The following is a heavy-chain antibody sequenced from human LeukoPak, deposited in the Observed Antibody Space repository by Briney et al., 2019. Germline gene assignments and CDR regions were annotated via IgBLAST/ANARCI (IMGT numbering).Heavy chain of an antibody. V-gene: IGHV1-8*01. J-gene: IGHJ6*03. Sequence: ASVKASCKASGYSFTNFDINWVRQATGQGLEWMGWMNPNSGNKGYAQKFQGRVTMTMNTSITTAYMELSSLRSEDTAVYYCARGPQWRGDYYYMDVWGRGTTVTVSS. CDR1: GYSFTNFD. D-gene: IGHD6-19*01. CDR2: MNPNSGNK. CDR3: ARGPQWRGDYYYMDV.